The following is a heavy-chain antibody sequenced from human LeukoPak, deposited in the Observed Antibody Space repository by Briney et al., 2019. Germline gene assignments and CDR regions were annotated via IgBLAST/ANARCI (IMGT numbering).Heavy chain of an antibody. CDR2: AYYSGHT. CDR3: ARHPFATPFDY. CDR1: GGSISDNY. D-gene: IGHD2-15*01. Sequence: SETLSLTCTVSGGSISDNYWSWIRQPPGKGLEWIGYAYYSGHTNYSSSLKSRVTMSLDTSKSQFSLRLSSVTAADTAVYFCARHPFATPFDYWGPGTLVTVSS. J-gene: IGHJ4*02. V-gene: IGHV4-59*08.